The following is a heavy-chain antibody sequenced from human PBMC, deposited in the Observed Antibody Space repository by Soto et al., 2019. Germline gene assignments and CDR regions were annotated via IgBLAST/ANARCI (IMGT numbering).Heavy chain of an antibody. V-gene: IGHV4-30-2*01. Sequence: SETLSLTCAVSGGSISSGGYSWSWIRQPPGKGLEWIGYIYHSGSTYYNPSLKSRVTISVDRSKNQFSLKLSSVTAADTAVYYCARQAAVAGTSYYGMDVWGQGTTVTVSS. CDR1: GGSISSGGYS. CDR3: ARQAAVAGTSYYGMDV. J-gene: IGHJ6*02. CDR2: IYHSGST. D-gene: IGHD6-19*01.